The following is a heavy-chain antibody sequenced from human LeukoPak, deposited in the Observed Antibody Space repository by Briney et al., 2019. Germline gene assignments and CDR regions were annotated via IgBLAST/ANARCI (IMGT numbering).Heavy chain of an antibody. V-gene: IGHV4-59*12. CDR1: GGSISSYY. CDR2: IYYSGST. CDR3: ASIVVVAAAPPYFDY. J-gene: IGHJ4*02. D-gene: IGHD2-15*01. Sequence: SETLSLTCTVSGGSISSYYWSWIRQPPGKGLEWIGYIYYSGSTYYNPSLKSQVTISVDTSKNQFSLKLSSVTAADTAVYYCASIVVVAAAPPYFDYWGQGTLVTVSS.